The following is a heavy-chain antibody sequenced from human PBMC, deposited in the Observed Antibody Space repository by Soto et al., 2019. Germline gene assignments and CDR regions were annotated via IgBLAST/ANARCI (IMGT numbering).Heavy chain of an antibody. V-gene: IGHV1-2*04. Sequence: ASVKVSCKASGYTFTGYSMHWVRQAPGQRLEWMGWINPNSGSTNYAQKFQGWVTMTRDTSISTAYMELSRLRSDDTAVYYCARAARDGYNYDYWGQGTLVTVSS. CDR2: INPNSGST. J-gene: IGHJ4*02. D-gene: IGHD5-12*01. CDR3: ARAARDGYNYDY. CDR1: GYTFTGYS.